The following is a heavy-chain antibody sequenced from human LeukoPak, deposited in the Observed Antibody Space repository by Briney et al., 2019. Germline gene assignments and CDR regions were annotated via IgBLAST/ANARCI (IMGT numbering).Heavy chain of an antibody. J-gene: IGHJ4*02. V-gene: IGHV3-23*01. CDR2: ISGSGGNT. CDR3: AKDYDSSGRMILY. CDR1: GFTFSSYA. D-gene: IGHD3-22*01. Sequence: GGSLRLSCAASGFTFSSYAMTWVRRAPGKGLEWVSLISGSGGNTYYADSVKGRSTISRDNSKNTLYLQVSSLRAEDTAVYYCAKDYDSSGRMILYWGQGTLVTVSS.